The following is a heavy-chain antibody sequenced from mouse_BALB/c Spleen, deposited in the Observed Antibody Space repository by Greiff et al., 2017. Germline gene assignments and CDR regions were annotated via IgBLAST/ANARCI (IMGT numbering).Heavy chain of an antibody. Sequence: QVQLKQSAAELARPGASVKMSCKASGYTFTSYTMHWVKQRPGQGLEWIGYINPSSGYTEYNQKFKDKTTLTADKSSSTAYMQLSSLTSEDSAVYYCARGGYGSSLFAYWGQGTLVTVSA. V-gene: IGHV1-4*02. CDR3: ARGGYGSSLFAY. J-gene: IGHJ3*01. CDR1: GYTFTSYT. CDR2: INPSSGYT. D-gene: IGHD1-1*01.